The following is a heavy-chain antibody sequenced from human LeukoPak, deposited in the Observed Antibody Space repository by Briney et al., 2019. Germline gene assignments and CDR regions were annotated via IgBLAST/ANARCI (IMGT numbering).Heavy chain of an antibody. CDR3: ARLYLGATPYFDH. D-gene: IGHD1-26*01. Sequence: SETLSLTCTVSSGSISGSSYYWGWIRQPPGKGLEWIGTIYYSGSTYYNPSLESRVTISVDTSKNQFSLKMSSVTAADTAVYYCARLYLGATPYFDHWGQGTLVTVSS. J-gene: IGHJ4*02. V-gene: IGHV4-39*01. CDR2: IYYSGST. CDR1: SGSISGSSYY.